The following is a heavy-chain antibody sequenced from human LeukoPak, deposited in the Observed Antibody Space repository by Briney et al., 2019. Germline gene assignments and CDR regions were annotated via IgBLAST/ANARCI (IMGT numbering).Heavy chain of an antibody. CDR3: AKDAVAGAWGSRFDY. CDR1: GFTFTNYA. Sequence: GGSLRLSCAASGFTFTNYAMSWVRQAPGKGLEWVSAISGAGDNTYYADSVKGRFTISRDNSKNTLYLQMKSLRAEDTAVYYCAKDAVAGAWGSRFDYWGQGTLVTVSS. CDR2: ISGAGDNT. J-gene: IGHJ4*02. D-gene: IGHD6-19*01. V-gene: IGHV3-23*01.